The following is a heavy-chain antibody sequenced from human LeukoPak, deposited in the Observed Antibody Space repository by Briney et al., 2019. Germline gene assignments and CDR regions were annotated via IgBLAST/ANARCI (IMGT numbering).Heavy chain of an antibody. V-gene: IGHV4-31*03. CDR3: ARGGSSSFDY. J-gene: IGHJ4*02. CDR1: GGSISSGGYY. CDR2: IYYSGST. D-gene: IGHD6-6*01. Sequence: SETLSLTCTVSGGSISSGGYYWSWIRQHPRKGLEWIGYIYYSGSTYYNPSLKSRVTISVDTSKNQFSLKLSSVTAADTAVYYCARGGSSSFDYWGQGTLVTVSS.